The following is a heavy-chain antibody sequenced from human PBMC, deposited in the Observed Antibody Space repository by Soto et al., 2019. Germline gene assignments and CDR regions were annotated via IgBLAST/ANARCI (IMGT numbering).Heavy chain of an antibody. CDR3: ARLSGPGNLFDP. D-gene: IGHD3-10*01. CDR1: GGSFSGYY. Sequence: SETLSLTCAVYGGSFSGYYWSWIRQPPGKGLEWIGEINHSGSTNYNPSLKSRVTISVDTSKNQFSLKLSSVTAADTAVYYCARLSGPGNLFDPCGQGTLVTVSS. V-gene: IGHV4-34*01. CDR2: INHSGST. J-gene: IGHJ5*02.